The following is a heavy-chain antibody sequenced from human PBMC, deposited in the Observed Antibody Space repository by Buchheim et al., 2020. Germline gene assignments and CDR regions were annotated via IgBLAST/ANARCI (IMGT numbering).Heavy chain of an antibody. CDR1: GGSISSYY. V-gene: IGHV4-59*01. J-gene: IGHJ5*01. D-gene: IGHD4-17*01. CDR2: IYYSGST. Sequence: QVQLQESGPGLVKPSETLSLTCTVSGGSISSYYWSWIRQPPGKGLEWIGYIYYSGSTNYNPSLKSRVTISVDTSKNQFSLKLSAVTAADTAVYYCAREDHYDFGDYQIDCWGDGTL. CDR3: AREDHYDFGDYQIDC.